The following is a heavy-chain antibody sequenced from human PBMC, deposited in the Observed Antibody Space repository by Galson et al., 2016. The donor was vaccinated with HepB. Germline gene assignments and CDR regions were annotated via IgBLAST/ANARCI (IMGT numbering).Heavy chain of an antibody. Sequence: SLRLSCAASGFTFSDHAMSWFRQAPGKGLEWVGFISSNAYGGTTELAASVKDRFTISRDDSKSIAYLQMNSLKIEDTAVYYCTDGGDIAAAARGLNHWGQGTLATVSS. J-gene: IGHJ5*02. CDR2: ISSNAYGGTT. CDR1: GFTFSDHA. V-gene: IGHV3-49*03. D-gene: IGHD6-13*01. CDR3: TDGGDIAAAARGLNH.